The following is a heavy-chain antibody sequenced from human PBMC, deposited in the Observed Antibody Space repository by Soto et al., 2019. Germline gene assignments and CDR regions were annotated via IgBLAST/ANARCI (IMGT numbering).Heavy chain of an antibody. V-gene: IGHV4-34*01. CDR2: INESGST. CDR1: GQSFSGHS. CDR3: ARGSGIVALPGELEDVNYDY. Sequence: QVQLQQWGARLVKPSETLSLSCAVYGQSFSGHSWAWIRQPLGKGLEWIGEINESGSTYYNPSLKSRVTISTDTSKNQFSLKLSSVSAADTAAYFCARGSGIVALPGELEDVNYDYWGQGTLVNVSS. J-gene: IGHJ4*02. D-gene: IGHD1-1*01.